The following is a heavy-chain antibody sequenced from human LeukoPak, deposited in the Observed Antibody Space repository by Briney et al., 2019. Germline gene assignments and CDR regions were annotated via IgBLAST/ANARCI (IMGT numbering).Heavy chain of an antibody. Sequence: GGSLRLSCAASGFTFSSYSMNWVRQAPGKGLEWVSYISSSSSTIYYADSVKGRFTISRDNAKNSLYLQMNSLRAEDTAVYYCASYYGSGSYYNVVDYRGQGTLVTVSS. CDR3: ASYYGSGSYYNVVDY. J-gene: IGHJ4*02. D-gene: IGHD3-10*01. CDR1: GFTFSSYS. V-gene: IGHV3-48*01. CDR2: ISSSSSTI.